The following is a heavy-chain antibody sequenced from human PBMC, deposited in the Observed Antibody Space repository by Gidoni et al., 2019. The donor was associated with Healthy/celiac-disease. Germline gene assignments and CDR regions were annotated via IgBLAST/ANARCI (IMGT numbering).Heavy chain of an antibody. V-gene: IGHV1-69*08. CDR3: AREGSTVVTGFDY. J-gene: IGHJ4*02. D-gene: IGHD4-17*01. Sequence: QVQLVQSGAEVKKPGSSVKVSCKASGGTFSSYTISWVRQAPGQGLEWMGRIIPILGIANYAQKFQGRVTITADKSTSTAYMELSSLRSEDTAVYYCAREGSTVVTGFDYWGQGTLVTVSS. CDR1: GGTFSSYT. CDR2: IIPILGIA.